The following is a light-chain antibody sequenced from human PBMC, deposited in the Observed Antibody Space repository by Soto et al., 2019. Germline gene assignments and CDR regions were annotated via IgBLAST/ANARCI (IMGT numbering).Light chain of an antibody. V-gene: IGLV1-51*01. J-gene: IGLJ2*01. CDR1: SSNIGSNY. CDR2: DNN. CDR3: ATWDSSLSAVV. Sequence: QSVLTQPPSVSAAPGQKVTISCSGSSSNIGSNYVSWYQQLPGTAPKLLIYDNNKRPPGIPDRFSGSKSDTSATLGITGLQAGDEPDYYCATWDSSLSAVVFGGGTKLTVL.